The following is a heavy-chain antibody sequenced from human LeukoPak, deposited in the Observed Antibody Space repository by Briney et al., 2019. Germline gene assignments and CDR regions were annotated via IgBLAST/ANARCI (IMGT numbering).Heavy chain of an antibody. CDR1: GFTFSSYS. Sequence: GGSLRLSSAASGFTFSSYSMNWVRQAPGKGLEWVSSISSSSSYIYYADSVKGRFTISRDNAKNSLYLQMNSLRAEDTAVYYCARDEYYYDSSLYFQHWGQGTLVTVSS. D-gene: IGHD3-22*01. J-gene: IGHJ1*01. V-gene: IGHV3-21*01. CDR3: ARDEYYYDSSLYFQH. CDR2: ISSSSSYI.